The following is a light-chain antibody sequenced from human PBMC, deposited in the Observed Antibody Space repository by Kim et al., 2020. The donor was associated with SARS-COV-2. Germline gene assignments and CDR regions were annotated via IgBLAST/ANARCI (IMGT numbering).Light chain of an antibody. CDR2: DVI. V-gene: IGLV2-11*01. J-gene: IGLJ1*01. CDR3: CSFAGYSYV. CDR1: SSNVGGYNY. Sequence: PGQSVTISCTGTSSNVGGYNYVSWYQQHPGEAPKLMIYDVITRPSGVPDRFSGSKSGNTASLTISGLQAEDEADYYCCSFAGYSYVFGIGTKVTVL.